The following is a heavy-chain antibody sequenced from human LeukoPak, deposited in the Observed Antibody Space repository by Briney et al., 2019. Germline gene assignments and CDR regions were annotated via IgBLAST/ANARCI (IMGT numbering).Heavy chain of an antibody. Sequence: GGSLRLSCAASGFTFSSYSMNWVRQAPGKGLEWVSSISSSSSYIYYADSVKGRFTISRDNAKNSLYLQMNSLRAEDTAVYYCARDEGLFAGYDDDAFDIWGQGTMVTVSS. D-gene: IGHD3-16*01. J-gene: IGHJ3*02. V-gene: IGHV3-21*01. CDR1: GFTFSSYS. CDR3: ARDEGLFAGYDDDAFDI. CDR2: ISSSSSYI.